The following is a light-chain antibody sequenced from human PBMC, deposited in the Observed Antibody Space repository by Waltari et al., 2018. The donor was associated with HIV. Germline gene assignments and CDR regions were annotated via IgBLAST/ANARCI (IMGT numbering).Light chain of an antibody. CDR2: ANS. J-gene: IGLJ3*02. Sequence: QSVLTQPPSVSGAPGQRVTISCTGSSSNIGAGYDVHWYLQLPGTAPKLLIYANSNRPSGVPGRFSGSKSGTSASLAITGLQAEDEADYYCQSYDSSLSGWVFGGGTKLTVL. V-gene: IGLV1-40*01. CDR1: SSNIGAGYD. CDR3: QSYDSSLSGWV.